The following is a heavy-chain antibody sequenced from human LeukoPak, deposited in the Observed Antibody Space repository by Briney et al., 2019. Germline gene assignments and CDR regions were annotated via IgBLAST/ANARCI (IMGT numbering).Heavy chain of an antibody. CDR2: IYHSGST. J-gene: IGHJ4*02. CDR1: GYSISSGYY. Sequence: SETLSLTCAVSGYSISSGYYWGWIRQPPGKGLEWIGSIYHSGSTDYNPSLKSRVTISVDTSKNQFSLKLSSVTAADTAVYYCAKGYSGYDPFDYWGQGTLVTVSS. V-gene: IGHV4-38-2*01. D-gene: IGHD5-12*01. CDR3: AKGYSGYDPFDY.